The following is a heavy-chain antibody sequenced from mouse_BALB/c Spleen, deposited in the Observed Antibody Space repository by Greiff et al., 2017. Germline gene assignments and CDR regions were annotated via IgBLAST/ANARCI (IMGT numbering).Heavy chain of an antibody. CDR3: ARKVPYDSFAY. CDR2: INPSSGYT. D-gene: IGHD2-4*01. V-gene: IGHV1-4*02. J-gene: IGHJ3*01. Sequence: QVQLKESGAELAKPGASVKMSCKASGYTFTSYWMHWVKQRPGQGLEWIGYINPSSGYTEYNQKFKDKTTLTADKSSSTAYMQLSSLTSEDSAVYYCARKVPYDSFAYWGQGTLVTVSA. CDR1: GYTFTSYW.